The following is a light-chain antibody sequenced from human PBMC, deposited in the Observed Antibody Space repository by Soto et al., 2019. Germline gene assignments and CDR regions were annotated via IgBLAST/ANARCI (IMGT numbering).Light chain of an antibody. V-gene: IGLV2-8*01. Sequence: QSALTQPPSASGSPGQSVTISCTGTSSDVGRYNYVSWYQQHPGKAPKLMIYEVSERPSGVPDRFSGSKSGNTASLTVSGLQGEYEAEYYCSSYAGSNSVLFGGGTKVTV. CDR1: SSDVGRYNY. CDR2: EVS. CDR3: SSYAGSNSVL. J-gene: IGLJ2*01.